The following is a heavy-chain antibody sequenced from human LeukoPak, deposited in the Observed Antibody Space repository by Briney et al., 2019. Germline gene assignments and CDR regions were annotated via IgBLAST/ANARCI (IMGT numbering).Heavy chain of an antibody. J-gene: IGHJ6*03. CDR1: GYSFTASY. V-gene: IGHV7-4-1*02. CDR2: INTNTGNP. D-gene: IGHD2-15*01. Sequence: RASVKVSCKASGYSFTASYIHWVRQAPGQGLEWMGWINTNTGNPTYAQGFTGRFVFSLDTSVSTAYLQISSLKAEDTAVYYCARKSVAATPRDIVYQYSYMDVWGKGTTVTVSS. CDR3: ARKSVAATPRDIVYQYSYMDV.